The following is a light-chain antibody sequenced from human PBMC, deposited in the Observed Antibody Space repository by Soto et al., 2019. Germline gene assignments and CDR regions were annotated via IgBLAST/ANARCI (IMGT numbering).Light chain of an antibody. CDR2: DAS. CDR3: QEYSSYST. CDR1: QNIRSR. J-gene: IGKJ4*01. V-gene: IGKV1-5*01. Sequence: EIQMTQSPSTLSASVGDRGTITCRASQNIRSRLAWFQQKPGKAPKLLIYDASSLESGVPLRFSGSGSGTDFTLTISSLQPDDFATYYCQEYSSYSTFGGGTKVDI.